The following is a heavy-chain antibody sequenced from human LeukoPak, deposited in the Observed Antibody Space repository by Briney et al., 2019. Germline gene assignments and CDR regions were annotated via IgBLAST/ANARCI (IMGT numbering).Heavy chain of an antibody. V-gene: IGHV3-21*01. Sequence: GRSLRLSCAASGFSFSYYSMNWVRQAPGKGLEWGASITSSSTYIHYADSVKGRFTISRDNSKNKNSLYLQMSSLRVEDTAVYYCARGPSVVAVGPPDYWGQGTLVTVSS. CDR3: ARGPSVVAVGPPDY. J-gene: IGHJ4*02. D-gene: IGHD2-2*01. CDR2: ITSSSTYI. CDR1: GFSFSYYS.